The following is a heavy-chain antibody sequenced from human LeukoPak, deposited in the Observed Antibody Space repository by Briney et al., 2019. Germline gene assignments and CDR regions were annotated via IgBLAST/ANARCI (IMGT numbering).Heavy chain of an antibody. CDR3: ARINGYYDSSGYYLSHDY. J-gene: IGHJ4*02. CDR1: GGSISSYY. Sequence: PSETLSLTCTVSGGSISSYYWSWIRQPPGKGLEWIGYIYYSGSTNYNPSLKSRVTISVDTSKNQFSLKLSSVTAADTPVYYCARINGYYDSSGYYLSHDYWGQGTLVTVSS. D-gene: IGHD3-22*01. CDR2: IYYSGST. V-gene: IGHV4-59*08.